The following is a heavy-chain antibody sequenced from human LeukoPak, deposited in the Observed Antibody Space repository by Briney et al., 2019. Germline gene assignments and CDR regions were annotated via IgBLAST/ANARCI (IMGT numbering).Heavy chain of an antibody. CDR2: IYSGGST. D-gene: IGHD2-2*01. CDR3: ARSSAREYCSSATCYLIGAFDI. Sequence: PGGSLRLSCAASGFTVSSNYMSWVRQAPGKGLEWVSVIYSGGSTYYADSVKGRFTISRDNAKNSLYLQMNSLRAEDTAVYYCARSSAREYCSSATCYLIGAFDIWGQGTVVTVSS. J-gene: IGHJ3*02. V-gene: IGHV3-53*01. CDR1: GFTVSSNY.